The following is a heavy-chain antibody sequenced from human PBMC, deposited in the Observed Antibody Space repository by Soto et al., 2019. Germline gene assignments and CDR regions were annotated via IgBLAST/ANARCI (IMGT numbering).Heavy chain of an antibody. CDR1: GGTFSSYA. Sequence: SVKVSCKASGGTFSSYAISWVRQAPGQGLEWMGGIIPIFGTANYAQKFQGRVTITADESTSTAYMELSSLRSEDTAVYYCARSRNYCSGGSCYSSYFDYWGQGTLVTV. CDR2: IIPIFGTA. V-gene: IGHV1-69*13. J-gene: IGHJ4*02. D-gene: IGHD2-15*01. CDR3: ARSRNYCSGGSCYSSYFDY.